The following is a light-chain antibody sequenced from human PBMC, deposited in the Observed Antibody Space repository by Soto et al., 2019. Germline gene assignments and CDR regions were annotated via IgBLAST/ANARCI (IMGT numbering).Light chain of an antibody. Sequence: EIVMTQSPVTLSVSPGERVTLSCRASQSISDKSVWYQQKPGQAPRLLMFGASTRATGIPARFSGSGSGTDFTLTITGLQSEDFAVYYCQQYKSWPYTFGQGTKLEIK. CDR1: QSISDK. CDR2: GAS. CDR3: QQYKSWPYT. J-gene: IGKJ2*01. V-gene: IGKV3-15*01.